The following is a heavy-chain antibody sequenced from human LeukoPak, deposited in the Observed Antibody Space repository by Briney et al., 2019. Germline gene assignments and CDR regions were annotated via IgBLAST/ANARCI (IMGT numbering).Heavy chain of an antibody. Sequence: ASVKVSCKVSVYTLTELSMHWVRQAPGKGLEWMGGFDPEDGETIYAQKFQGRVTMTEDTSTDTAYMELSSLRSEDTAVYYCATGYGGCSSTSCFLLFDYWGQGTLVTVSS. J-gene: IGHJ4*02. CDR3: ATGYGGCSSTSCFLLFDY. V-gene: IGHV1-24*01. CDR1: VYTLTELS. D-gene: IGHD2-2*01. CDR2: FDPEDGET.